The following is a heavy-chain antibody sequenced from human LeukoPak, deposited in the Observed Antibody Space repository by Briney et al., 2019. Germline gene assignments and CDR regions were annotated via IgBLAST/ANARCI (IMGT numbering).Heavy chain of an antibody. J-gene: IGHJ4*02. CDR2: INHSGST. Sequence: PSETLSLTCGVYGGSFSGYYWSWIRQPPGKGLEWIGEINHSGSTNHNPSLKSRVTISVDTSKNQFSLKLTSVTAADTAVFYCARVSNGMAVAPYTWLDYWGQGILVTVSS. CDR3: ARVSNGMAVAPYTWLDY. V-gene: IGHV4-34*01. D-gene: IGHD6-19*01. CDR1: GGSFSGYY.